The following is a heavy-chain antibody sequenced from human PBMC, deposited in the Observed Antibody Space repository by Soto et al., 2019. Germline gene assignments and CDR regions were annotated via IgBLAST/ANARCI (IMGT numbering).Heavy chain of an antibody. CDR1: GGTFSSYA. Sequence: VASVKVSCKASGGTFSSYAISWVRQAPGQGLEWMGGIIPIFGTANYAQKFQGRVTITADESTSTAYMELSSLRSEDTAVYYCARARSGSYSNAFAYWGQGTLVTVSS. CDR2: IIPIFGTA. D-gene: IGHD1-26*01. J-gene: IGHJ4*02. CDR3: ARARSGSYSNAFAY. V-gene: IGHV1-69*13.